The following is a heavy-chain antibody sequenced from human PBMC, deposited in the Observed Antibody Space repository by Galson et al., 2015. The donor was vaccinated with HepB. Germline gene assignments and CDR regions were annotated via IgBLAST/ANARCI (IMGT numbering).Heavy chain of an antibody. J-gene: IGHJ3*01. V-gene: IGHV3-53*01. Sequence: SLRLSCAASGISVRTNYMTWVRQAPGKGLEWVSLISDDMRTYYANSVKGRFTISRDNSKNTLYLQLNSLRVEDTAVYYCVRPHSARFQWGFDPWGQGAVVTVSS. CDR3: VRPHSARFQWGFDP. D-gene: IGHD1-26*01. CDR2: ISDDMRT. CDR1: GISVRTNY.